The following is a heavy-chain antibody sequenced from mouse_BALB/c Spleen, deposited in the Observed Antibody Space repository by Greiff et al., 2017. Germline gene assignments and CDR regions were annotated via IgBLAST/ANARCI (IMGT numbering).Heavy chain of an antibody. V-gene: IGHV1-20*02. CDR1: GYSFTGYF. J-gene: IGHJ4*01. D-gene: IGHD2-10*02. CDR3: ARGEYGSYYAMDY. Sequence: EVKLLESGPELVKPGASVKISCKASGYSFTGYFMNWVMQSHGKSLEWIGRINPYNGDTFYNQKFKGKATLTVDKSSSTAHMELRSLASEDSAVYYCARGEYGSYYAMDYWGQGTSVTVSS. CDR2: INPYNGDT.